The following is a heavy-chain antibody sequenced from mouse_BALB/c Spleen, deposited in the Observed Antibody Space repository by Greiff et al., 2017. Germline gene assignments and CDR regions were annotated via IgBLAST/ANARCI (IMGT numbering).Heavy chain of an antibody. CDR3: ASNWDYYAMDY. D-gene: IGHD4-1*02. CDR2: IDPANGNT. Sequence: VQLQQSGAELVKPGASVKLSCTASGFNIKDTYMHWVKQRPEQGLEWIGRIDPANGNTKYDPKFQGKATITADTSSNTAYLQLSSLTSEDTAVYYCASNWDYYAMDYWGQGTSVTVSS. J-gene: IGHJ4*01. V-gene: IGHV14-3*02. CDR1: GFNIKDTY.